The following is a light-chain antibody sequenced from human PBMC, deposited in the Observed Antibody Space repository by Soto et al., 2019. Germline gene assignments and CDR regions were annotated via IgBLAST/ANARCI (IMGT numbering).Light chain of an antibody. CDR2: YDS. J-gene: IGLJ2*01. V-gene: IGLV3-21*04. CDR3: QVWDSSSDHPV. Sequence: SYELTQPPSVSVAPGQTARITCGGNNIGSKSVNWYQQKPGQAPVLVIYYDSDRPSGIPERFSGSNSGNTATLTISRVEAGDEADYYCQVWDSSSDHPVFGGGTQLTVL. CDR1: NIGSKS.